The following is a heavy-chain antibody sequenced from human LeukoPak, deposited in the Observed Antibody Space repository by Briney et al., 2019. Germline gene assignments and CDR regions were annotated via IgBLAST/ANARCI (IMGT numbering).Heavy chain of an antibody. CDR1: GGSFSGYY. V-gene: IGHV4-34*01. D-gene: IGHD2-15*01. CDR2: INHSGST. CDR3: ARGRSGGRFDY. J-gene: IGHJ4*02. Sequence: SETLSLTCAVYGGSFSGYYWSWIRQPPGKGLEWIGEINHSGSTNYNPSLKSRATISVDTSKNQFSLKLSSVTAADTAVYYCARGRSGGRFDYWGQGTLVTVSS.